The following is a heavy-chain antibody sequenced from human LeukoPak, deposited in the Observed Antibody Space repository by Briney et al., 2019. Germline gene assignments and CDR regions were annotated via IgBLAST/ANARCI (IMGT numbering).Heavy chain of an antibody. CDR2: IYYSGTT. J-gene: IGHJ4*02. CDR1: GGSIISTSSY. V-gene: IGHV4-39*07. Sequence: SETLSLTCTVSGGSIISTSSYWGWIRQHPGKGLEWIGTIYYSGTTYYNPSLKSRVTISVDTSKNHFSLNLSSLTAADTAVYYCARDTGPSGTAFDSWGPGTLVTVSS. D-gene: IGHD2-2*01. CDR3: ARDTGPSGTAFDS.